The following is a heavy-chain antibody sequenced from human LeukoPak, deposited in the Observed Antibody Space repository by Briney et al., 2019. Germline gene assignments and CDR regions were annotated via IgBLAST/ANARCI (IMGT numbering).Heavy chain of an antibody. CDR3: ARDREEGYNSYYFDS. Sequence: ASVKVSCKASGYTFTNYYMHWVRQAPGQGHEWMGIINPSGGSTGYEQKFQSRFTITWDTSTTTVYMELSSLRSEDTAVYYCARDREEGYNSYYFDSWGQGTLAIVSS. J-gene: IGHJ4*02. D-gene: IGHD5-24*01. CDR1: GYTFTNYY. V-gene: IGHV1-46*01. CDR2: INPSGGST.